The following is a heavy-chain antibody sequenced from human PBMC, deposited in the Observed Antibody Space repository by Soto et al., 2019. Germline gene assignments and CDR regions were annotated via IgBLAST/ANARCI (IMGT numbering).Heavy chain of an antibody. CDR2: INHSGTT. CDR1: GGSFSGYY. V-gene: IGHV4-34*01. J-gene: IGHJ5*02. D-gene: IGHD3-10*01. Sequence: SETLSLTCAVYGGSFSGYYWSWIRQPPGKGLEWIGEINHSGTTKYTSSLESRVTISVDTSKNQFSLKLTSVTAADTAVYYCARMIRGIVIAKVSGWIDPWGQGTLVTVSS. CDR3: ARMIRGIVIAKVSGWIDP.